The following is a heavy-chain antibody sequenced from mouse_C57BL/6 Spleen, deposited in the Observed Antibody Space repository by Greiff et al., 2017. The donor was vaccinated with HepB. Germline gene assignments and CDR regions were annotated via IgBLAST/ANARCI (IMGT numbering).Heavy chain of an antibody. CDR3: ARNRRDYYGSSYDAMDY. Sequence: QVQLKESGPGLVQPSQSLSITCTVSGFSLTSYGVHWVRQSPGKGLEWLGVIWSGGSTDYNAAFISRLSISKDNSKSQVFFKMNSLQADDTAIYYCARNRRDYYGSSYDAMDYWGQGTSVTVSS. D-gene: IGHD1-1*01. CDR1: GFSLTSYG. J-gene: IGHJ4*01. CDR2: IWSGGST. V-gene: IGHV2-2*01.